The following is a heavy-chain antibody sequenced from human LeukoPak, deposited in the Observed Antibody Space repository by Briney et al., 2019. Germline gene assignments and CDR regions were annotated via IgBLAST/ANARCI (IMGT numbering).Heavy chain of an antibody. V-gene: IGHV1-2*02. J-gene: IGHJ4*02. CDR1: GYTFTDYY. D-gene: IGHD3-10*01. Sequence: ASVKVSCKASGYTFTDYYMHWVRQAPGQGPEWMGWINSNSGATNYAQKFQGRVTMTRDTSISTAYMELDRLRFDDTAVYYCARDSGEVPDYWGQGTLVTVSS. CDR3: ARDSGEVPDY. CDR2: INSNSGAT.